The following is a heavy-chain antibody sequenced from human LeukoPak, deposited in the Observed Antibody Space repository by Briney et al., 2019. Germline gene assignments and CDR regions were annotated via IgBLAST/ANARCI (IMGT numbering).Heavy chain of an antibody. CDR1: GFTFSTYW. V-gene: IGHV3-74*01. Sequence: PGGSLRLSCAASGFTFSTYWMHWVRQAPGKGLVWVSRINTDGSSTTYADSVKGRFTISRDNAKNTLYLQVNSLTAEDTAVYYCASPPQGYYGTSGFVLHWGQGTLVTVSS. CDR3: ASPPQGYYGTSGFVLH. CDR2: INTDGSST. J-gene: IGHJ1*01. D-gene: IGHD3-22*01.